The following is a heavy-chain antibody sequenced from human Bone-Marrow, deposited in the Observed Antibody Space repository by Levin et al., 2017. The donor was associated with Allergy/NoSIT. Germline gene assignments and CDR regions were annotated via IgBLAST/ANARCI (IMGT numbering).Heavy chain of an antibody. D-gene: IGHD1-26*01. CDR3: ASLSGSYYWWGGFDY. Sequence: GGSLRLSCAASGFTFSSYAMHWVRQAPGKGLEWVAVISYDGSNKYYADSVKGRFTISRDNSKNTLYLQMNSLRAEDTAVYYCASLSGSYYWWGGFDYWGQGTLVTVSS. CDR2: ISYDGSNK. CDR1: GFTFSSYA. V-gene: IGHV3-30*01. J-gene: IGHJ4*02.